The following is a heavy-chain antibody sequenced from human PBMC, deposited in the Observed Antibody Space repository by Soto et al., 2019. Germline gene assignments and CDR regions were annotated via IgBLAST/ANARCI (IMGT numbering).Heavy chain of an antibody. CDR3: ARMGDVPYYYYGMDV. Sequence: QVQLVQSGAEVKKPGASVKVSCKASGYTFTSYGISWVRQAPGQGREWMGWINGYNGNTNHAQKLQGRVTMSTDTSTSTAYRELRSLRSDDSAVYYCARMGDVPYYYYGMDVWGQGTTVTVSS. V-gene: IGHV1-18*01. CDR2: INGYNGNT. J-gene: IGHJ6*02. D-gene: IGHD3-16*01. CDR1: GYTFTSYG.